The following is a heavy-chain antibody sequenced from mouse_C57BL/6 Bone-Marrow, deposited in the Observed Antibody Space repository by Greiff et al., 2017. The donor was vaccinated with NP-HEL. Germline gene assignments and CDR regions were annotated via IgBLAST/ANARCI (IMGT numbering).Heavy chain of an antibody. Sequence: VQGVESGAELARPGASVKLSCKASGYTFTSYGISWVKQRTGQGLEWIGEIYTRSGSTYYNETFKGTATLTADKSSHTAYMGLRSLTSEDSAVYFCARLGGYYLAYWGQGTLVTVSA. V-gene: IGHV1-81*01. CDR1: GYTFTSYG. J-gene: IGHJ3*01. D-gene: IGHD2-3*01. CDR3: ARLGGYYLAY. CDR2: IYTRSGST.